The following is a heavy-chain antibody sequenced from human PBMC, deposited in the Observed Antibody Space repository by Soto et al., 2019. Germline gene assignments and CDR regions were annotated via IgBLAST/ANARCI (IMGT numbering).Heavy chain of an antibody. CDR3: AKSDIVLVPAASWFDP. CDR2: ISGSGGST. Sequence: EVPLLESGGGLVQPGGSLRLSCAASGFTFSSYAMSWVRQAPGKGLEWVSAISGSGGSTYYADSVKGRFTISRDNSKNTLYLQMNSLRAEDTAVYYCAKSDIVLVPAASWFDPWGQGTLVTVSS. J-gene: IGHJ5*02. CDR1: GFTFSSYA. D-gene: IGHD2-2*01. V-gene: IGHV3-23*01.